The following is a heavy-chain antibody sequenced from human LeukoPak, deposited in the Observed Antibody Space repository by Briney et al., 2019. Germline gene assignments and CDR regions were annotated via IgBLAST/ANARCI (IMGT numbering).Heavy chain of an antibody. CDR3: ARAYCGGDCYAHYYYGMDV. CDR2: ISSSSYI. J-gene: IGHJ6*02. D-gene: IGHD2-21*02. CDR1: GFTVSSNY. V-gene: IGHV3-21*01. Sequence: GGSLRLSCAASGFTVSSNYMSWVRQAPGKGLEWVSSISSSSYIYYADSVKGRFTISRDNAKNSLYLQMNSLRAEDTAVYYCARAYCGGDCYAHYYYGMDVWGQGTTVTVSS.